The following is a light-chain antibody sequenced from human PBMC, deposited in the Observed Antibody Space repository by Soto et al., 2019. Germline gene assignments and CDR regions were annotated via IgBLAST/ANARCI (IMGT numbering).Light chain of an antibody. Sequence: DIQMTQSPSSLSASVGDRVTITCRASQGISNYLAWYQQKPGKVPKLLIYGASTLQSGVPSRFSGSGSGTDFTLTISSPQPEDVATYYCQKYNGDSRTFGQGTKVEIK. CDR2: GAS. CDR1: QGISNY. V-gene: IGKV1-27*01. CDR3: QKYNGDSRT. J-gene: IGKJ1*01.